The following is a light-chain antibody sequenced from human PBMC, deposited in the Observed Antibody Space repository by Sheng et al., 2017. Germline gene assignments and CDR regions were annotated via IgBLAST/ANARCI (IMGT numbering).Light chain of an antibody. CDR3: QSYDSSLSVV. CDR1: SSNIGAGYD. J-gene: IGLJ2*01. CDR2: ANN. V-gene: IGLV1-40*01. Sequence: QSVLTQPPSVSGALGQRVTISCTGSSSNIGAGYDVHWYQQLPGTAPNLLIYANNNRPSGVPDRFSGSKSGTSASLAITGLQAEDEADYYCQSYDSSLSVVFGGGTKLTVL.